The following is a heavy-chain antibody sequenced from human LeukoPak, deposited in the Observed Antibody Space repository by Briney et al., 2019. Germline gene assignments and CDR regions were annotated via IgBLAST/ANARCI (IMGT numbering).Heavy chain of an antibody. D-gene: IGHD1-26*01. CDR3: ARGRGSSARLGYYFYYIDV. Sequence: ASVKVSCKASGYTFTSYGIHWVRQAPGQGLEWMGWINTNTGNPTYAQGFTGRFVFSLETSVSTSYLQISSLKAEDTAVYYCARGRGSSARLGYYFYYIDVWGKGTTVTVSS. CDR1: GYTFTSYG. CDR2: INTNTGNP. J-gene: IGHJ6*03. V-gene: IGHV7-4-1*02.